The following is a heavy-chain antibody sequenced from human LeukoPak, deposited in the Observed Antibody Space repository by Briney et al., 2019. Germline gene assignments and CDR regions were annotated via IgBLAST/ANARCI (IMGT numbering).Heavy chain of an antibody. V-gene: IGHV3-23*01. J-gene: IGHJ6*02. Sequence: GGSLRLSCAVSELTFSNSVMNWVRQAPGKGLDWVSIITGSGGTTHYTDSVKGRFTISRDNSKNTLYLQMDSLRAEDTAVYYCAKDVDGRVGAMDVWGQGTTVTVSS. CDR1: ELTFSNSV. CDR3: AKDVDGRVGAMDV. D-gene: IGHD1-26*01. CDR2: ITGSGGTT.